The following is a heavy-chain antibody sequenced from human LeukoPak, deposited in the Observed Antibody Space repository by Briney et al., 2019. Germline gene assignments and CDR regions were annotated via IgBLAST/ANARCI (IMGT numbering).Heavy chain of an antibody. CDR2: ITYSSSYI. D-gene: IGHD3-10*01. CDR3: ARGLVRGVIITHFDY. J-gene: IGHJ4*02. CDR1: GFTFSTFS. V-gene: IGHV3-21*01. Sequence: GGSLRLSCAASGFTFSTFSMNWVRQAPGKGLEWVSSITYSSSYIYYADSVKGRFTISRDNAKNSLYLQMNSLRAEDTAVYYCARGLVRGVIITHFDYCGQGTLVTVSS.